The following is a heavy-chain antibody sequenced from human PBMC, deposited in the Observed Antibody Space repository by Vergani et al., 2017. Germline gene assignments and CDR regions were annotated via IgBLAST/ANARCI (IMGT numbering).Heavy chain of an antibody. CDR3: ARSIVSRNPPDYFDN. CDR1: GGSLSGYY. V-gene: IGHV4-59*07. CDR2: VEDSGYF. D-gene: IGHD1-14*01. Sequence: QVQLQESGPGLVRPSDTLSLTFTVSGGSLSGYYWNWIRQTPGAGLEWIGYVEDSGYFNYNPSRKTRVSMSSDTSNNQFSLMLGSVTVADTAVYYCARSIVSRNPPDYFDNWGQGTLVTVSS. J-gene: IGHJ4*02.